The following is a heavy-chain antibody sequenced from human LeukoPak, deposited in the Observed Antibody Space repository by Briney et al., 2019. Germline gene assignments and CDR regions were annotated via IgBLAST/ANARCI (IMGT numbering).Heavy chain of an antibody. CDR1: GFSVSNNY. Sequence: GVTLRLSCVVSGFSVSNNYIIWVRQAPGNGLERVSVIYGDGRTSHSASVRGRFTISRDNSKNIVSLQMNNLRAEDTAVYYCARGRGLGVVSPYFDYWGQGTLVTVSS. CDR2: IYGDGRT. D-gene: IGHD3-3*01. V-gene: IGHV3-53*01. J-gene: IGHJ4*02. CDR3: ARGRGLGVVSPYFDY.